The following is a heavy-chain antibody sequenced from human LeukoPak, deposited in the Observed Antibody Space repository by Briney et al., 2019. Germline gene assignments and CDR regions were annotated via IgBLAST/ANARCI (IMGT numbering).Heavy chain of an antibody. CDR2: ISTSGSTI. D-gene: IGHD5-24*01. Sequence: GGSLRLSCAASGFTFSSYEMNWVRQVPGKGLEWVSYISTSGSTIYYADSVKGRFTVSRDNAKNTLYLQMNSLRAEDTAVYYCARARWYSSDYWGQGTLVTVSS. CDR3: ARARWYSSDY. V-gene: IGHV3-48*03. CDR1: GFTFSSYE. J-gene: IGHJ4*02.